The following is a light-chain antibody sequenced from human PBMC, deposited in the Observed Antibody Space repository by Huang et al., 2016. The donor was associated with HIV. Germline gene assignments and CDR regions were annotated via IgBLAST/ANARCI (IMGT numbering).Light chain of an antibody. CDR2: DAS. V-gene: IGKV3D-20*01. CDR3: QQYGTSPRT. Sequence: EIVLTQSPATLSLSPGERATLSCGASQSVSNNYLAWYQQKPGLAPRLLINDASNMATGITDRFSGSGSGTDFTLTISRLEPEDFAVYYCQQYGTSPRTFGQGTNVEIK. J-gene: IGKJ1*01. CDR1: QSVSNNY.